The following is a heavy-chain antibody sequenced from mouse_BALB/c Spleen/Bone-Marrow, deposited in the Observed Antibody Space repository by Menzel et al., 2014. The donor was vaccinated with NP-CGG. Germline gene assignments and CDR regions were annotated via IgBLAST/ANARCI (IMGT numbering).Heavy chain of an antibody. J-gene: IGHJ4*01. CDR2: IRSGGSYT. Sequence: EVKVVESGGVLLKPGGSLKLSCAASGFTFSSYGMSWVRQTPNKKMEWVATIRSGGSYTYYPDRAKGRFTISRDNAKNTLYLQMSSLKSEDTAMYCCASSRYYRYDAAMDYWGQGTSVTVSS. D-gene: IGHD2-14*01. CDR1: GFTFSSYG. CDR3: ASSRYYRYDAAMDY. V-gene: IGHV5-6*01.